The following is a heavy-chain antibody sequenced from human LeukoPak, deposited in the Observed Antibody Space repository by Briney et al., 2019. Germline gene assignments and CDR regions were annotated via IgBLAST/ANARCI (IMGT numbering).Heavy chain of an antibody. V-gene: IGHV5-51*01. Sequence: TGESLKISCKTSGYSITGSWIGWVRHMPGKGLEWLGVIYPGDSDTEYSPSLQGQVTISVDKSINTAYLQLSSLKASDSAMYYCAAADSYGGVIAALDYWGQGTLVTVSS. J-gene: IGHJ4*02. CDR3: AAADSYGGVIAALDY. CDR2: IYPGDSDT. CDR1: GYSITGSW. D-gene: IGHD3-16*02.